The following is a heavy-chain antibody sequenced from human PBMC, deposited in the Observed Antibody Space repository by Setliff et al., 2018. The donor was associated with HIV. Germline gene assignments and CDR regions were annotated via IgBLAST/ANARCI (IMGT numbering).Heavy chain of an antibody. CDR3: ARKGLTGTIDS. CDR2: VNPRNGGT. V-gene: IGHV1-2*02. CDR1: GYAFIKYY. J-gene: IGHJ4*02. D-gene: IGHD1-20*01. Sequence: ASVKVSCKTSGYAFIKYYIHWVRQAPGQGLEWLGWVNPRNGGTNYAQILQGRVTMTRDTSTNTAYMELGRLRSDDTAVYFCARKGLTGTIDSWGQGTLVTVSS.